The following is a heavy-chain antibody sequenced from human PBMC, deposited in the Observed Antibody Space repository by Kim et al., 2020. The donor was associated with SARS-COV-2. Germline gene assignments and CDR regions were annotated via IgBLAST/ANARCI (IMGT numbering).Heavy chain of an antibody. CDR3: ARDWGATVYYYGSGRALAFDI. D-gene: IGHD3-10*01. Sequence: SETLSLTCIVSGGSISSSNYYWGWIRQPPGKGLEWIGSVYYSGSTYYNPSLKSRVTISVDTSKNQFSLNLSSVTAADTAVYYCARDWGATVYYYGSGRALAFDIWGQGTMVTVSS. CDR2: VYYSGST. J-gene: IGHJ3*02. V-gene: IGHV4-39*07. CDR1: GGSISSSNYY.